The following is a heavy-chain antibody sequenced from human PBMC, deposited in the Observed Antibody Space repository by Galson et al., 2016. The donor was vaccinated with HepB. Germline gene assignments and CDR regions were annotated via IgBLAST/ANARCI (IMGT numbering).Heavy chain of an antibody. D-gene: IGHD3-10*01. Sequence: SLRLSCAASGLSVGANYMTWVRQAPGKGLDWVSVIYDNGETHYGDSVRGRFTIYRDNSKNTQYIQMSSLRADDTAVDYCAKSVIGTHHYYYYGMDVWGQGTTVTVSS. CDR3: AKSVIGTHHYYYYGMDV. V-gene: IGHV3-53*01. CDR2: IYDNGET. J-gene: IGHJ6*02. CDR1: GLSVGANY.